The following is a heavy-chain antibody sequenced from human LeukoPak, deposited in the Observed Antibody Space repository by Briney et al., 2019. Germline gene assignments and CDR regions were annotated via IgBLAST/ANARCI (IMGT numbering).Heavy chain of an antibody. V-gene: IGHV4-34*01. CDR2: INHSGST. CDR3: ARGPGY. Sequence: GSLRLSCAASGFSFSRYNMNWVRQPPGKGLEWIGEINHSGSTNYNPSLKSRVTISVDTSKNQFSLKLSSVTAADTAVYYCARGPGYWGQGTLVTVSS. J-gene: IGHJ4*02. CDR1: GFSFSRYN.